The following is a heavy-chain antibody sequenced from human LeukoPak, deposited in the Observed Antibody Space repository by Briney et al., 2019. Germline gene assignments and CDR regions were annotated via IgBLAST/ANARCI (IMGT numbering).Heavy chain of an antibody. J-gene: IGHJ4*02. CDR3: ARLSSGYYLAY. Sequence: SETLSLTCTVSGGSINSYYWSWIRQPSGKGLEWIGFIYYSGSANYNPSLKSRVTISVDTSNNQFSLKLSSVTAADTAVYYCARLSSGYYLAYWGQGTLVTVSS. CDR1: GGSINSYY. CDR2: IYYSGSA. V-gene: IGHV4-59*01. D-gene: IGHD3-22*01.